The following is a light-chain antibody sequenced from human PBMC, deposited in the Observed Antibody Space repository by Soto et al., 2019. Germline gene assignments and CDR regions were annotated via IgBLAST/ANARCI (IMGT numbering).Light chain of an antibody. CDR1: QSLSSTC. V-gene: IGKV3-20*01. CDR2: GAS. CDR3: QQYDSTPWT. Sequence: EIVLTQSPGTLSLSPGERAALSCRASQSLSSTCLAWYQQKPGHGPRLLIYGASRRATGIPDRFSASESGTDFTLTISSLEPEDFAVYFCQQYDSTPWTFGQGTRVESK. J-gene: IGKJ1*01.